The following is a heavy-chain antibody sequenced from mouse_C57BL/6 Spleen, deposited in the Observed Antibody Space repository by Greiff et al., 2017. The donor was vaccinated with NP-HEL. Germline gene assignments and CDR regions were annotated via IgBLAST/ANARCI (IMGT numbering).Heavy chain of an antibody. CDR1: GFSLTSYG. CDR2: IWSGGST. CDR3: ARNYYYDYDSWFAY. J-gene: IGHJ3*01. D-gene: IGHD2-4*01. V-gene: IGHV2-2*01. Sequence: QVQLQQSGPGLVQPSQRLSITCTVSGFSLTSYGVHWVRQSPGKGLEWLGVIWSGGSTDYNAAFISRLSISKDNSKSQVFFKMNSLQADDTAIYYCARNYYYDYDSWFAYWGQGTLVTVSA.